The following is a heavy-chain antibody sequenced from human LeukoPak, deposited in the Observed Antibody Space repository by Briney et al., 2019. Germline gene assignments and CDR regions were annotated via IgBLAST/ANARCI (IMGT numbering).Heavy chain of an antibody. CDR3: ATTNLAVVNHAFDI. Sequence: SVKVSCKASGGTFSSYAISWVRQAPGQGLEWMGGIIPIFGTANYAQKFQGRVTITADESTSTAYMGLSSLRSEDTAVYYCATTNLAVVNHAFDIWGQGTMVTVSS. J-gene: IGHJ3*02. CDR1: GGTFSSYA. D-gene: IGHD2-21*01. V-gene: IGHV1-69*01. CDR2: IIPIFGTA.